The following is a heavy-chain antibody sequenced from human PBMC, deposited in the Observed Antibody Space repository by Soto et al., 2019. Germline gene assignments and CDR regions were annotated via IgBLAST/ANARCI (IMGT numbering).Heavy chain of an antibody. D-gene: IGHD3-3*01. CDR1: GFSLSTSGVG. CDR2: IYWDDDK. Sequence: QITLKESGPTLVKPTQTLTLTCTFSGFSLSTSGVGVGWIRQPPGKALEWLALIYWDDDKRYSPSLKSRLTIPKDPSKNQVVLTMTNMDPVDTATYYCAHHITVFWGGYYHFAYGGQEPLAPVSS. CDR3: AHHITVFWGGYYHFAY. V-gene: IGHV2-5*02. J-gene: IGHJ4*02.